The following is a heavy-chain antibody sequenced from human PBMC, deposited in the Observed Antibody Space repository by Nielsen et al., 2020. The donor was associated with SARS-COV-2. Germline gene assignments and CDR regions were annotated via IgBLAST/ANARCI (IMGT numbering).Heavy chain of an antibody. Sequence: ASVNVSCKASGYTFTSYGISWVRQAPGQGLEWMGWISAYNGNTNYAQKLQGRVTMTTDTSTSTAYMELRSLRSDDTAVYYCARGAEVAGWGVLDYWGQGTLVTVSS. J-gene: IGHJ4*02. CDR3: ARGAEVAGWGVLDY. D-gene: IGHD5-12*01. V-gene: IGHV1-18*01. CDR1: GYTFTSYG. CDR2: ISAYNGNT.